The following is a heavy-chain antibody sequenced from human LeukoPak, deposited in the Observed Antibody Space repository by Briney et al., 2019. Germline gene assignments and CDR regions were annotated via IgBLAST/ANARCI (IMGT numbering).Heavy chain of an antibody. V-gene: IGHV3-21*01. CDR2: ISSSSSYI. CDR1: GFTFSSYS. D-gene: IGHD6-19*01. CDR3: ARGRTSSGWYAGVHY. Sequence: PGGSLRLSCAASGFTFSSYSMNWVRQAPGKGLELVSSISSSSSYIYYADLVKGRFTISRDNAKNSLYLQMNSLRAEDTAVYYCARGRTSSGWYAGVHYWGQGTLVTVSS. J-gene: IGHJ4*02.